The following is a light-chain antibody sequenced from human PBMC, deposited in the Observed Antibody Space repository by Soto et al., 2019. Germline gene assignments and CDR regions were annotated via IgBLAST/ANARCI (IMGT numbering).Light chain of an antibody. CDR3: MQATHWPWT. CDR1: QGLVHPDGNIY. Sequence: DVVMTQSPLSLPVTLGQPASISCMSIQGLVHPDGNIYLSWFQQRPGQSPRRLIYEVSNRDSGVPDRISGSGSGTDFTLRISRVEAEDVGIYYCMQATHWPWTFGQGTKVDIK. CDR2: EVS. J-gene: IGKJ1*01. V-gene: IGKV2-30*02.